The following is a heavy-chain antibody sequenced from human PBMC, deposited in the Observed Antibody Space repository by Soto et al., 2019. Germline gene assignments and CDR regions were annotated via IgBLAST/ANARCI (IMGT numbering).Heavy chain of an antibody. J-gene: IGHJ3*01. CDR2: ISGSGGSS. CDR1: GFTFSNYA. V-gene: IGHV3-23*01. D-gene: IGHD2-2*02. CDR3: EKGKKTDYTIPDGIDV. Sequence: GGSLRLSCAASGFTFSNYAMTWVRQPPGKGLEWVSVISGSGGSSYYADSVKGRFTVSRDNSRNTLYLQMNSLRAEDTAVYYCEKGKKTDYTIPDGIDVWGQGTMVTVSS.